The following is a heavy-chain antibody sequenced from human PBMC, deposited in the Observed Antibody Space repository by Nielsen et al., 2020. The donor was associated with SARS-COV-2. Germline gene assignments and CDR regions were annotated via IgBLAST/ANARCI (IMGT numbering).Heavy chain of an antibody. V-gene: IGHV3-23*01. D-gene: IGHD6-25*01. CDR2: IIGSGGRT. Sequence: GGSLRLSCAASGFTFSDSYMSWVRQAPGKGLEWVSGIIGSGGRTHYADSVEGRFIISRDNSNNTLYLQMNSLGDEDTAVYYCAKAFRSSDWVRAAADFWGQGTLVTVSS. CDR3: AKAFRSSDWVRAAADF. J-gene: IGHJ4*02. CDR1: GFTFSDSY.